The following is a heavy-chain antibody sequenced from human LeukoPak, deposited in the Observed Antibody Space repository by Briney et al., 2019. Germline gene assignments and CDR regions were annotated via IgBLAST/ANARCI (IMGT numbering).Heavy chain of an antibody. CDR3: AKDRYYYYYYMDV. CDR1: VFTFSSYG. V-gene: IGHV3-30*02. J-gene: IGHJ6*03. CDR2: IRYDGSNK. Sequence: GGSLRLSCAASVFTFSSYGMHWVRQAPGKGLEWVAFIRYDGSNKYYADSVKGRFTISRDNSKNTLYLQMNSPRAEDTAVYYCAKDRYYYYYYMDVWGKGTTVTVS.